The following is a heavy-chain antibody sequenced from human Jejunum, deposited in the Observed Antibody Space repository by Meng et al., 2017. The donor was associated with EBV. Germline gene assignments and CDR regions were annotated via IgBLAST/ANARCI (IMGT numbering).Heavy chain of an antibody. V-gene: IGHV4-4*02. CDR3: ARAPRRERYGDYVNIWFDS. J-gene: IGHJ5*01. CDR1: SGSIRSFNW. CDR2: IYDDGST. Sequence: RRGSGPGLGKPSGTLSLTCSVFSGSIRSFNWWSWVRQSPGKGLEWIGEIYDDGSTNYNPSLKSRVTILVDKFNNQFSLKLNSVTAADTAVYYCARAPRRERYGDYVNIWFDSWGQGTLVTVSS. D-gene: IGHD4-17*01.